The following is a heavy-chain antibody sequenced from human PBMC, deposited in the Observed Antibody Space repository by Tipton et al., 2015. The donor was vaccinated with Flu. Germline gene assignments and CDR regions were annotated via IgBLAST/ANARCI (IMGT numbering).Heavy chain of an antibody. J-gene: IGHJ6*02. CDR3: GRGGYSASFSGMDV. CDR1: GGSISRSMYD. V-gene: IGHV4-39*07. D-gene: IGHD2/OR15-2a*01. CDR2: IYYSGRN. Sequence: TLSLTCTVSGGSISRSMYDWGWIRQPPGKGLEWIGSIYYSGRNYYNPSLKSRGALSVDTSKNQFSLNLTSGTAADTAVYYCGRGGYSASFSGMDVWGQGTTVSVSS.